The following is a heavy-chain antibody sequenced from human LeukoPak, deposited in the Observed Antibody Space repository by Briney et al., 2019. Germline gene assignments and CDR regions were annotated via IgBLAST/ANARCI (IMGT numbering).Heavy chain of an antibody. CDR3: AKDVGKWESLHFFDY. D-gene: IGHD1-26*01. V-gene: IGHV3-23*01. J-gene: IGHJ4*02. CDR2: ISGSGAST. Sequence: GGSLRLSCAASGFTFSNAWMSWVRQAPGKGLEWISGISGSGASTYYADSVTGRFTISRDNSGNTLYLQMNSLRGDDTAVYYCAKDVGKWESLHFFDYWGQGTLVTVSS. CDR1: GFTFSNAW.